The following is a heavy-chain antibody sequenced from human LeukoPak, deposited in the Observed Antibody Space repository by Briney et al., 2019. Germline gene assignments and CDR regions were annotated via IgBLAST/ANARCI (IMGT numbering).Heavy chain of an antibody. D-gene: IGHD2-15*01. J-gene: IGHJ4*02. V-gene: IGHV3-48*03. CDR2: ISSSGSTI. CDR3: ARDLCSGARCSDY. Sequence: GGSLRLSCAASGFTFSSYEMNWVRQAPGKGLEWVSYISSSGSTIYYADSVKGRFTISRDNAKNSLYLQMNSLRAEDTAVYYCARDLCSGARCSDYWGQGTLVTVSS. CDR1: GFTFSSYE.